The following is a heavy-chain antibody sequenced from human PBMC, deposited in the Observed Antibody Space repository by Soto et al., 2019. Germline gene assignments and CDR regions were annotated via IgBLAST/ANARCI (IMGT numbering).Heavy chain of an antibody. CDR3: ASHYDSSGYCYRGLDY. V-gene: IGHV1-69*12. Sequence: QVQLVQSGAEVKKPGSSVKVSCKASGGTFSSYAISWVRQAPGQGLEWMGGIIPIFGTADYAQKFQGRVTITADESTSTAYMELSSLRSEDTAVYYCASHYDSSGYCYRGLDYWGQGTLVPVSS. D-gene: IGHD3-22*01. J-gene: IGHJ4*02. CDR2: IIPIFGTA. CDR1: GGTFSSYA.